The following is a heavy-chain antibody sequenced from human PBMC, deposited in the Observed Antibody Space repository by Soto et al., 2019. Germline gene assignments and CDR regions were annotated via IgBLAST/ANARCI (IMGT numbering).Heavy chain of an antibody. J-gene: IGHJ4*02. D-gene: IGHD1-1*01. V-gene: IGHV3-21*01. CDR3: ARGGSLRTATGDY. CDR2: ISSSSSYI. Sequence: EVQLVESGGGLVKPGGSLRLSCAASGFTFSSYSMNWVRQAPGKGLEWVSSISSSSSYIYYADSVKGRFTISRDNAKNSLYLQMNSLRAEDTAVYYCARGGSLRTATGDYWGLGTLVTVSS. CDR1: GFTFSSYS.